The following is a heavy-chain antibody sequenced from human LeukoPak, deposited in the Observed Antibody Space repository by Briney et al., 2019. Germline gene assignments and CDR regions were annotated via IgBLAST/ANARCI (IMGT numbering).Heavy chain of an antibody. CDR3: ARESPGTTVFDY. V-gene: IGHV3-21*01. D-gene: IGHD1-1*01. CDR1: GFTFSSYG. CDR2: ISSSSSYI. Sequence: GGSLRLSCAASGFTFSSYGMNWVRQAPGKGLEWVSSISSSSSYIYYADSVKGRFTISRDNAKNSLYLQMNSLRAEDTAVYYCARESPGTTVFDYWGQGTLVTVSS. J-gene: IGHJ4*02.